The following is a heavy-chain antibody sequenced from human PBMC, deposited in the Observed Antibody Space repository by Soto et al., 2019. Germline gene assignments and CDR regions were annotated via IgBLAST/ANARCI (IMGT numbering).Heavy chain of an antibody. Sequence: QVQLVQSGAEVKKPGSSVKVSCKASGGTFSSYSITWVRQAPGQGLEWMGRIVPMVGITNYAQKFQDRVTITADRATSTAYMELTSLASADTAVYYCAKYGVVTDFYYMDVWGRGTTVTVSS. V-gene: IGHV1-69*02. CDR3: AKYGVVTDFYYMDV. J-gene: IGHJ6*03. CDR1: GGTFSSYS. CDR2: IVPMVGIT. D-gene: IGHD2-15*01.